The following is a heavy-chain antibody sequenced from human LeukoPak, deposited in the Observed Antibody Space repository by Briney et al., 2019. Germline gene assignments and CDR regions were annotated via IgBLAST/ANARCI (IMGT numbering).Heavy chain of an antibody. Sequence: SETLSLTCSVSGGSISSSSYYWGWLRQPPGKGLEWFGLIYNSGTTYYNPSLKSRVTMSVDTAKNQFYLKLSSVTAADTAVYYCARTNYGDYVITWFDPWGQGTLVTVSS. D-gene: IGHD4-17*01. CDR1: GGSISSSSYY. CDR2: IYNSGTT. V-gene: IGHV4-39*01. J-gene: IGHJ5*02. CDR3: ARTNYGDYVITWFDP.